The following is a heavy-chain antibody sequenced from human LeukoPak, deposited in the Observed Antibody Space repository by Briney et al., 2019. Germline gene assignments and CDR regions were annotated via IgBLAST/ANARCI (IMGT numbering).Heavy chain of an antibody. CDR1: GFTFSSYA. J-gene: IGHJ4*02. D-gene: IGHD6-19*01. Sequence: GSLRLSCAASGFTFSSYAMSWVRQAPGKGLEWVSEISGSGGSTYYADSVKGRFTISRDNSKNTLYLQINSLRAEDTAVYYCAKGSRDSSGWYRDYWGQGTLVTVSS. V-gene: IGHV3-23*01. CDR2: ISGSGGST. CDR3: AKGSRDSSGWYRDY.